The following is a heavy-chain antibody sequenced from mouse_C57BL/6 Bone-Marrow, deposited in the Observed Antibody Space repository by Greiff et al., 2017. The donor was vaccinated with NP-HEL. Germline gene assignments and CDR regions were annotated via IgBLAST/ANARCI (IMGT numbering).Heavy chain of an antibody. J-gene: IGHJ4*01. D-gene: IGHD4-1*01. CDR1: GFTFSDYY. Sequence: EVKLVESGGGLVQPGGSLKLSCAASGFTFSDYYMYWVRQTPEKRLEWVAYISNGGGSTYYPDTVKGRFTISRDNAKNTLYLQMSRLKSEDTAMYYCARPPLTFYAMDYWGQGTSVTVSS. CDR2: ISNGGGST. V-gene: IGHV5-12*01. CDR3: ARPPLTFYAMDY.